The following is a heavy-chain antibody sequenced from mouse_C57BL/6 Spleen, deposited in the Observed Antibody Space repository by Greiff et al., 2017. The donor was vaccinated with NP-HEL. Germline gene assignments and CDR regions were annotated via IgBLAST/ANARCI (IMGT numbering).Heavy chain of an antibody. CDR2: IHPNSGST. J-gene: IGHJ4*01. CDR1: GYTFTSYW. D-gene: IGHD2-1*01. V-gene: IGHV1-64*01. CDR3: ATGGGNYDAMDY. Sequence: VQLQQPGAELVKPGASVKLSCKASGYTFTSYWMHWVKQRPGQGLEWIGMIHPNSGSTNYNEKFKSKATLTVDKSSSTAYMQLSSLTSEDSAVYYCATGGGNYDAMDYWGQGTSVTVSS.